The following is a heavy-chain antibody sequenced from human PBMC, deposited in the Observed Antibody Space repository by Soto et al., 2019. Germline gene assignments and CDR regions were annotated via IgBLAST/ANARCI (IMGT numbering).Heavy chain of an antibody. Sequence: QVQLVESGGGLVQPGGSLRLTCVASGFTFGSHGMHWARQAPGKGLEWVAVISYDETNEHYVDSVKGRFTISRDNSKSILYLQMNRLRPEDTAVYKCAKDLRTTISDYGMDVW. V-gene: IGHV3-30*18. CDR1: GFTFGSHG. J-gene: IGHJ6*01. CDR2: ISYDETNE. CDR3: AKDLRTTISDYGMDV.